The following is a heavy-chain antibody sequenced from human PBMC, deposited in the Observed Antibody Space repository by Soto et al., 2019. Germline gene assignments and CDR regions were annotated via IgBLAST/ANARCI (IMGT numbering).Heavy chain of an antibody. J-gene: IGHJ4*02. CDR1: GFTFTTYG. CDR3: AKEYGSTWIDH. D-gene: IGHD6-13*01. CDR2: MSYDGTKQ. Sequence: PGGSLSLSCAASGFTFTTYGMHWVRQAPGKGLEWVAAMSYDGTKQYYVDSVKGRFTISRDNASNTLFLQLNRPRDEDTAVYYCAKEYGSTWIDHWGQGTPVTVSS. V-gene: IGHV3-30*18.